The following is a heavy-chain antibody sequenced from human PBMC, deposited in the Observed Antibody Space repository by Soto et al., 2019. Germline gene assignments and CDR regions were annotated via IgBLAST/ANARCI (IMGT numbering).Heavy chain of an antibody. CDR2: INPNSGGT. J-gene: IGHJ4*02. V-gene: IGHV1-2*02. D-gene: IGHD2-2*01. Sequence: ASVKVSCKASGYTFTGYYMHWVRQAPGQGLEWMGWINPNSGGTNYAQKFQGRVTMTRDTSISTAYMELSRLRSDDTAVYYCARDNHLLSSPLDYRGQGTLVTVSS. CDR1: GYTFTGYY. CDR3: ARDNHLLSSPLDY.